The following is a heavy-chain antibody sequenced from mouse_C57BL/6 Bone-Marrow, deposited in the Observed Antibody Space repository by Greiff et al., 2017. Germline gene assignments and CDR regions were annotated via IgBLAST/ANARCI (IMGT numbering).Heavy chain of an antibody. CDR1: GYTFTDHT. J-gene: IGHJ2*01. CDR2: IYPRDGST. V-gene: IGHV1-78*01. CDR3: ARGGWLRRGRFDY. Sequence: VQLQESDAELVKPGASVKISCKVSGYTFTDHTIHWMKQRPEQGLEWIGYIYPRDGSTKYNEKFKGKATLTADKSSSTAYMQLNSLTSEDSAVYCCARGGWLRRGRFDYWGQGTTLTVSS. D-gene: IGHD2-2*01.